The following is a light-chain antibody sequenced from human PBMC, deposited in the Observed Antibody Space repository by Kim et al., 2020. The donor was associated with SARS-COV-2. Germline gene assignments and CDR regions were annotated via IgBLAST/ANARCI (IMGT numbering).Light chain of an antibody. CDR2: GKN. J-gene: IGLJ2*01. Sequence: LGQKVRIKCQGDSLRSYYASWYQQKSGQAPVLVIYGKNNRPSGIPDRFSGSSSGNTASLTITGAQAEDEADYYCNSRDSSGNHVVFGGGTQLTVL. V-gene: IGLV3-19*01. CDR1: SLRSYY. CDR3: NSRDSSGNHVV.